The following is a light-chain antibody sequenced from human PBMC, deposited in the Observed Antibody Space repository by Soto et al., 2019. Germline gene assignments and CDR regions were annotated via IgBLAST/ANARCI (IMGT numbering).Light chain of an antibody. CDR2: DVS. Sequence: QSVLTQPASVSGSPGQSITISCTGTGSDIGSYNYVSWYQHHPGKVPKFIIYDVSNRPSGVSNRFSGSKSGNTASLTISGLQAEDEADYYCSSYTSSSTNVFGTGTKVTVL. V-gene: IGLV2-14*03. J-gene: IGLJ1*01. CDR3: SSYTSSSTNV. CDR1: GSDIGSYNY.